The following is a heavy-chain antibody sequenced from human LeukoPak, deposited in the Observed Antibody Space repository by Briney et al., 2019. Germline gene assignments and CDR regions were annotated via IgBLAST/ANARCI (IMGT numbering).Heavy chain of an antibody. CDR2: IYSGGST. CDR3: ARENGAVADYGSYFDY. J-gene: IGHJ4*02. Sequence: GGSLRLSCAASGFTVSSNYMSWVRQAPAKGLEWVSLIYSGGSTNYADSVKGRFTISRDNSKNTLYLQMNSLRAEDTAVCYCARENGAVADYGSYFDYWGQGILVTVSS. D-gene: IGHD6-19*01. V-gene: IGHV3-66*01. CDR1: GFTVSSNY.